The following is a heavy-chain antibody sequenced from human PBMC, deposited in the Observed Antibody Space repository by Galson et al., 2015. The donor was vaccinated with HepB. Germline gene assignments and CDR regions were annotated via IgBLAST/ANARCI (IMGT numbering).Heavy chain of an antibody. CDR2: MYSVGSA. CDR3: ARDSHKGM. D-gene: IGHD3-10*01. Sequence: SLRLSCAVSGFTVSTNYMSWVRQAPGKGLEWVSVMYSVGSAYYADSVKGRFIISRDSFKNTLYLQMNSLRVEDTAVYYCARDSHKGMWGQGTMVTVSS. V-gene: IGHV3-53*01. J-gene: IGHJ3*01. CDR1: GFTVSTNY.